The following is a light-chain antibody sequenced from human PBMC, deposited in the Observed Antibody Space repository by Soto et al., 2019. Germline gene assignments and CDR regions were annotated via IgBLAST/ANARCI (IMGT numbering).Light chain of an antibody. CDR1: SSDVGGYRY. V-gene: IGLV2-14*01. J-gene: IGLJ2*01. CDR2: EVS. Sequence: QSVLTQPASVSGSPGQSITISCTGTSSDVGGYRYVSWYQHHPGKAPKLMIYEVSNRPSGVSNRFPGSKSGNTASLTISGLQAEDEADYYCLSYTSSNTRVFGGGTKLTVL. CDR3: LSYTSSNTRV.